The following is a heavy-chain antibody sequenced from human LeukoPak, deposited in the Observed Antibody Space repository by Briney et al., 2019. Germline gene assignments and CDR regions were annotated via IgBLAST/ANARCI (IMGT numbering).Heavy chain of an antibody. CDR3: ARDDHSGRGGYWNNFDC. J-gene: IGHJ4*02. Sequence: SETLSLTCTVSGGSISSYYWSWIRQPPGKGLEWIGYIYYSGSTNYNPSLKSRVTISVDTSKNQFSLKLNSVTAADTAVYYCARDDHSGRGGYWNNFDCWGQGSLVIVSS. CDR1: GGSISSYY. D-gene: IGHD2-21*01. V-gene: IGHV4-59*01. CDR2: IYYSGST.